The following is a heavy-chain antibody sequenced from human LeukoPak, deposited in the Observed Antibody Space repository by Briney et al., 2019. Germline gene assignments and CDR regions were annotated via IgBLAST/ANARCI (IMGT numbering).Heavy chain of an antibody. J-gene: IGHJ4*02. CDR1: GFTFSSYA. D-gene: IGHD5-18*01. V-gene: IGHV3-23*01. CDR2: ISGSGGAT. CDR3: AKVAGYSYVYPFDY. Sequence: GGSLRLSCAASGFTFSSYAMSWVRQAPGKGLEWVSTISGSGGATHYPGSVKGRFTISRDNSKNTLYLQMNSLRAEDTAVYYCAKVAGYSYVYPFDYWGQGTLVTVSS.